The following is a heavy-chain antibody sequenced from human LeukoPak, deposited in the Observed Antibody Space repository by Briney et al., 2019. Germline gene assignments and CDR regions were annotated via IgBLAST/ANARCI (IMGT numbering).Heavy chain of an antibody. Sequence: ASVKVSCKASGYTFTAYYMHWVRQAPGQGLEWMGWINPNSGGTYSAQKFQGRVTMTRDTSISTAYMELSSIRSDDTAVYYCARDLATLIRGFDSWGQGTLVTVSS. CDR1: GYTFTAYY. CDR2: INPNSGGT. V-gene: IGHV1-2*02. J-gene: IGHJ4*02. CDR3: ARDLATLIRGFDS. D-gene: IGHD3-10*01.